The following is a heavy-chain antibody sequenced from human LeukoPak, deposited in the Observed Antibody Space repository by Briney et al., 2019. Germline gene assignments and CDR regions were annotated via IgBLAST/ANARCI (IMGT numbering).Heavy chain of an antibody. Sequence: GGSLRLSCAASGFTFSSYSMNWVRQAPGKGLQWVSAITGSGGSTYYADSAKGRFTISRDNSKNTLYLQMNSLRAEDTAVYHCAKYRMATTPYFDYWGQGTLVTVSS. D-gene: IGHD1-14*01. CDR3: AKYRMATTPYFDY. CDR2: ITGSGGST. J-gene: IGHJ4*02. CDR1: GFTFSSYS. V-gene: IGHV3-23*01.